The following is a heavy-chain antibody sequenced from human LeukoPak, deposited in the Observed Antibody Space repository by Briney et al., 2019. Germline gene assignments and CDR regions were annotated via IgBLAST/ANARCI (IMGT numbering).Heavy chain of an antibody. J-gene: IGHJ4*02. CDR1: RFTFSSYG. Sequence: GGSLRLSCAASRFTFSSYGMHWVRQAPGKGLEWVAVIWYDGSNKYYADSVKGRFTISRDNSKNTLYLQMNSLRAEDTAVYYCARDEGRYCSSTSCYGEGWCWGQGTLVTVSS. CDR2: IWYDGSNK. CDR3: ARDEGRYCSSTSCYGEGWC. V-gene: IGHV3-33*01. D-gene: IGHD2-2*01.